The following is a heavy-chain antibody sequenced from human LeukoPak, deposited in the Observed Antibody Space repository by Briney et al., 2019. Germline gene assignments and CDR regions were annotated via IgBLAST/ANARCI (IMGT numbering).Heavy chain of an antibody. CDR3: ARVDAEASVQFFDY. J-gene: IGHJ4*02. CDR2: IFRSGNT. D-gene: IGHD4-11*01. V-gene: IGHV4-38-2*02. Sequence: SETLSLTCTVSGYSISNGYYWGWVRQSPGKGLDWIGSIFRSGNTYYNPSLKSRVTISLDMSKNQFSLILTSLTAADTAVYYCARVDAEASVQFFDYWGQGTLVTVSS. CDR1: GYSISNGYY.